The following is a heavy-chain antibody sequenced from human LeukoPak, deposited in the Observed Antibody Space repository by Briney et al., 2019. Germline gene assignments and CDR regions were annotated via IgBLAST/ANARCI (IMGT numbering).Heavy chain of an antibody. D-gene: IGHD2-2*01. J-gene: IGHJ4*02. CDR1: GGSISSGSYY. CDR2: IYTSGST. Sequence: PSETLSLTCTVSGGSISSGSYYWSWIRQPAGKGLEWIGRIYTSGSTNYNPSLKSRVTMSVDTSKNQFSLKLSSVTAADTAVYYCAREGGYCSSTRCYSFDYWGQGTLVTVSS. V-gene: IGHV4-61*02. CDR3: AREGGYCSSTRCYSFDY.